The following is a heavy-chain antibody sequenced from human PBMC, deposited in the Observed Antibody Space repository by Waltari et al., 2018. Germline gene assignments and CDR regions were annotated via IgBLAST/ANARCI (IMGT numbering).Heavy chain of an antibody. CDR2: INPKNGDT. Sequence: QVQLVQSGTEVKKPGASVKVSCQASGSSFTDSHLHWVRQTPGQGLEWLGWINPKNGDTGYAQNFLGRVTMTRDTSINTVYMDLSGLRSDDTAVFYCARDPGPIVGAPDYWGQGTLVTVSS. D-gene: IGHD1-26*01. CDR1: GSSFTDSH. CDR3: ARDPGPIVGAPDY. J-gene: IGHJ4*02. V-gene: IGHV1-2*02.